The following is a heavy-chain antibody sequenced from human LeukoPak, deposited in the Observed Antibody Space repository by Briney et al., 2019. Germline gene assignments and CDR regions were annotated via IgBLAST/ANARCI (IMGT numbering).Heavy chain of an antibody. Sequence: SETLSLTCAAYGGSFSGYYWSWIRQPPGKGLEWIGEINHSGSTNYNPSLKSRVTISVDTSKNQFSLKLSSVTAADTAVYYCARVYVSYCSSTSCSGYYYYYMDVWGKGTTVTVSS. CDR2: INHSGST. D-gene: IGHD2-2*01. CDR1: GGSFSGYY. V-gene: IGHV4-34*01. J-gene: IGHJ6*03. CDR3: ARVYVSYCSSTSCSGYYYYYMDV.